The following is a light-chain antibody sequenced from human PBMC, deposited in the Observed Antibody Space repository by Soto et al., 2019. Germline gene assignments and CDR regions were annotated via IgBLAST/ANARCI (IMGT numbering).Light chain of an antibody. J-gene: IGKJ4*01. CDR2: DAS. CDR3: QHRAGLPPALT. V-gene: IGKV3-11*01. CDR1: QSVSNY. Sequence: EIVLTQSPATLSLSPGERATLSCRASQSVSNYLAWYQQKPGQAPRLLIYDASNRATGIPARFSGSGSGTDFTLTISSLEPEDFAVYFCQHRAGLPPALTLGGGTKGEIK.